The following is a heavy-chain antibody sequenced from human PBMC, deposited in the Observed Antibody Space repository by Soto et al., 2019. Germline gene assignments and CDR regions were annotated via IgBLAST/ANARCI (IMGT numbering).Heavy chain of an antibody. CDR2: ISYDGSNI. CDR1: GFTFSRSG. CDR3: AKDRSHSWTFDY. V-gene: IGHV3-30*18. D-gene: IGHD6-13*01. J-gene: IGHJ4*02. Sequence: GGSLRLSCAASGFTFSRSGMHWVRQAPGKGLEWVAVISYDGSNIYYADSVKGRFTISRDNSKNTLYLQMNSLRAEDTAVYYCAKDRSHSWTFDYWGQGTLVTVSS.